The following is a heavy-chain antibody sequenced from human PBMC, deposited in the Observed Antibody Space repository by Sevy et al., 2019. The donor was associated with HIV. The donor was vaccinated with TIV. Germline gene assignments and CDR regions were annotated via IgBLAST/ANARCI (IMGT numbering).Heavy chain of an antibody. Sequence: GGSLRLSCAASGFTFSSYNMKWVRQAPGKGLEWISSITGDSSYMYDADSVKGRFTISRDNAKNSLYLHMNGLRAEDTAVYYCARDRPTLNYHASSGYNYYFDSWGQGTLVTVSS. J-gene: IGHJ4*02. V-gene: IGHV3-21*01. CDR1: GFTFSSYN. D-gene: IGHD3-22*01. CDR3: ARDRPTLNYHASSGYNYYFDS. CDR2: ITGDSSYM.